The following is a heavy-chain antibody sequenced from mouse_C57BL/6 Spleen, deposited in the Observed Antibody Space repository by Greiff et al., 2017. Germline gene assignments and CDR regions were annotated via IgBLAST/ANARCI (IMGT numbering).Heavy chain of an antibody. J-gene: IGHJ3*01. D-gene: IGHD1-1*01. CDR3: ARENYYGSSYWFAY. V-gene: IGHV1-22*01. CDR1: GYTFTDYN. Sequence: VQLQQSGPELVKPGASVKMSCKASGYTFTDYNMHWVKQSHGKSLEWIGYINPTNGGTSYNQKFKGKATLTVNQSSSTAYMALRSLTSEDSAVYCGARENYYGSSYWFAYWGQGTLVTVSA. CDR2: INPTNGGT.